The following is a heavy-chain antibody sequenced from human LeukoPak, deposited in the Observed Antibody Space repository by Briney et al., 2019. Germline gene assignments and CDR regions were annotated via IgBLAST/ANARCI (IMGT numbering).Heavy chain of an antibody. J-gene: IGHJ4*02. CDR2: ISYDGINK. Sequence: PGGSLRLSCAASGFTFSSYAIHWVRQAPGKGLEWVAVISYDGINKYYADSVKGRFSISRDNSKNTLYLQMNSLRAEDTAVYYCARVQGCSGGTCYFHYWGQGTLVTVSS. D-gene: IGHD2-15*01. CDR1: GFTFSSYA. V-gene: IGHV3-30-3*01. CDR3: ARVQGCSGGTCYFHY.